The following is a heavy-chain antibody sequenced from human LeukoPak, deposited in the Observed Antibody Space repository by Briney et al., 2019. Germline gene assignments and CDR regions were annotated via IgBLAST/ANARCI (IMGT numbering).Heavy chain of an antibody. V-gene: IGHV3-7*01. Sequence: PGGSLRLSCAASGFTFSAYWMTWVRQAPGKGLAWVANIIEGGDLKYYVDSVKGRFTISRDNTKNSLYLQMNSLRAEDTAVYYCACAEWLYYFDYWGQGTLVTVSS. CDR3: ACAEWLYYFDY. J-gene: IGHJ4*02. D-gene: IGHD5-12*01. CDR1: GFTFSAYW. CDR2: IIEGGDLK.